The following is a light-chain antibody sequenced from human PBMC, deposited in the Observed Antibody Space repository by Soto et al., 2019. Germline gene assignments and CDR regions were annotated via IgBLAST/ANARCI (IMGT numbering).Light chain of an antibody. CDR3: GSYTSSGTRV. CDR1: SSDVGAYDY. Sequence: QLVLTQPASVSGSPGQSITIYCTGTSSDVGAYDYVSWYQQHPGKAPKLMIYEVTNRPSGVSDRFSGSKSGNTASLTISGLQAEDEADYYCGSYTSSGTRVFGGGTKVTVL. J-gene: IGLJ3*02. V-gene: IGLV2-14*01. CDR2: EVT.